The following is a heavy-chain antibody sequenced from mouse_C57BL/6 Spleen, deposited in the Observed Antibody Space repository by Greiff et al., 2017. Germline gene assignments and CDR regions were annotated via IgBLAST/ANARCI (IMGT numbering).Heavy chain of an antibody. J-gene: IGHJ2*01. D-gene: IGHD1-1*01. CDR1: GYSITNGNHW. CDR3: ARARGDYYGSRPYFDY. V-gene: IGHV3-4*01. CDR2: IRSSGST. Sequence: EVKLQESGPALVKPSQTVSLTCTVTGYSITNGNHWWNWIRQVSGSKLEWIGYIRSSGSTDSNPSLKSRISITRDTSKNQLFLQLNSVTTEDIATYYCARARGDYYGSRPYFDYWGQGTTLTVSS.